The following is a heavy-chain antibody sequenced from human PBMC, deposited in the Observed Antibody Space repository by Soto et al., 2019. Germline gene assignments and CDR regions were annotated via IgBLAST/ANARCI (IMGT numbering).Heavy chain of an antibody. D-gene: IGHD1-7*01. V-gene: IGHV3-23*01. CDR3: AKRGTTGYYYYGMDV. Sequence: GGSLRLSCAASGFTFSSYAMSWLRQAPGKGLEWVSAISGSGGSTYYADSVKGRFTISRDNSKNTLYLQMNSLRAEDTAVYYCAKRGTTGYYYYGMDVWGQGTTVTVSS. CDR1: GFTFSSYA. CDR2: ISGSGGST. J-gene: IGHJ6*02.